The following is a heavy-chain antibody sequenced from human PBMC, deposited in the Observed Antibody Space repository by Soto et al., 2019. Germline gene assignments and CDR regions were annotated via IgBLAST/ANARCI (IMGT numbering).Heavy chain of an antibody. Sequence: PGESLKISCKGSGYSFTSYWIGWVRQMPGKGLEWMGIIYPGDSDTRYSPSFQGQVTISADKSISTAYLQWSSLKASDTAMYYCARHLYSVSYRTYYYGMDFWCKGTTVTVSS. CDR2: IYPGDSDT. V-gene: IGHV5-51*01. CDR3: ARHLYSVSYRTYYYGMDF. CDR1: GYSFTSYW. D-gene: IGHD1-26*01. J-gene: IGHJ6*04.